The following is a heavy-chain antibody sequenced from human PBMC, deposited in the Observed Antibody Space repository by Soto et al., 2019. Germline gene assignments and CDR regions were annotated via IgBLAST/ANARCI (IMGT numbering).Heavy chain of an antibody. D-gene: IGHD2-2*01. CDR2: IIPISGTA. CDR1: GGTFSSYA. V-gene: IGHV1-69*01. CDR3: ATSQGSSTSLENYYYYYYGMDV. J-gene: IGHJ6*02. Sequence: QVQLVQSGAEVKKPGSSVKVSCKASGGTFSSYAISWVRQAPGQGLEWMGGIIPISGTANYAQKFQGRVTITADESTSTAYMELSSLRSEDTAVYYCATSQGSSTSLENYYYYYYGMDVWGQGTTVTVSS.